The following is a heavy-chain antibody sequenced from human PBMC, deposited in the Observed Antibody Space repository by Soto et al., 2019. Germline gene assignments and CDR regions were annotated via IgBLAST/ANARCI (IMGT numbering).Heavy chain of an antibody. D-gene: IGHD2-15*01. CDR3: ARELPPDL. Sequence: EVQVVESGGGLIQPGGSLRLSCAASGFAVSSNYMTWVRQAPGKGLEWVSILWSAGLTYYADSVKGRFTISRDNSKNTLYLQMTSLRAEDSAVYYCARELPPDLWGQGTLVTVSS. CDR2: LWSAGLT. CDR1: GFAVSSNY. J-gene: IGHJ5*02. V-gene: IGHV3-53*01.